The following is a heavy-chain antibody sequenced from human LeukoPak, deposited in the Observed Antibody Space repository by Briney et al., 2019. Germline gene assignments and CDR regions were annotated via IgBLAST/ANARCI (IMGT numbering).Heavy chain of an antibody. Sequence: SETLSLTCTVSDEVITSNNWWSWVRQSPGKGLEWIGEIFHSGTTRYKASLESRVTMLLDKSKNQFSLRLNSVTAADTAVYFCARLRLSGGSFSVGWFDPWGQGTLVTVSS. CDR2: IFHSGTT. J-gene: IGHJ5*02. CDR3: ARLRLSGGSFSVGWFDP. D-gene: IGHD1-26*01. V-gene: IGHV4-4*02. CDR1: DEVITSNNW.